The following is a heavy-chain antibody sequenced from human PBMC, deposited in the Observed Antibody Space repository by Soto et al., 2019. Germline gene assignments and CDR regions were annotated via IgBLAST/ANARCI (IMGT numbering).Heavy chain of an antibody. J-gene: IGHJ4*02. CDR2: SSNSGYFT. CDR1: GFTFSSYS. V-gene: IGHV3-11*06. D-gene: IGHD1-1*01. Sequence: PGSSLRLSSSASGFTFSSYSMSWIRQAPGKGLEWIGYSSNSGYFTRYADSVKGRFSISRDNAKNSLYLQINSLRGDDTAIYYCVRSGDNYNLLDYWGQGTPVTVSS. CDR3: VRSGDNYNLLDY.